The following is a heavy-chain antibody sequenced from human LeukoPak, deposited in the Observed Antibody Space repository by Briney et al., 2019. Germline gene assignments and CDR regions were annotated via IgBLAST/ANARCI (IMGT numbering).Heavy chain of an antibody. CDR1: GYTFTSYD. V-gene: IGHV1-8*01. J-gene: IGHJ4*02. CDR3: ALGYCSSTSCYESLRFDY. Sequence: ASVKLSCKASGYTFTSYDINWVRQATGQGLEWMGWMNPNSGNTGYAQKFQGRVTMTRNTSISTAYMELSSLRSEDTAVYYCALGYCSSTSCYESLRFDYWGQGTLVTVSS. CDR2: MNPNSGNT. D-gene: IGHD2-2*01.